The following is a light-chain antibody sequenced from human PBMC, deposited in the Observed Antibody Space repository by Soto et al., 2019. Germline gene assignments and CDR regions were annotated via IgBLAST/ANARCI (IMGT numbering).Light chain of an antibody. Sequence: DIQMTQSPSSLSASVGDRVTLTCRASQDISQYLACYQQRPGKVPKLLIYYTSTLQSGVPSRFSGSGSGTEFTLTISSLQPEDVATYYCLKYTKDAPGTFGQGTQVES. J-gene: IGKJ1*01. V-gene: IGKV1-27*01. CDR2: YTS. CDR3: LKYTKDAPGT. CDR1: QDISQY.